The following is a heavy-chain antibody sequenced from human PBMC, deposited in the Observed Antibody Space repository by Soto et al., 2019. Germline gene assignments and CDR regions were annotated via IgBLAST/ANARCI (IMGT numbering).Heavy chain of an antibody. V-gene: IGHV3-30-3*01. D-gene: IGHD2-15*01. J-gene: IGHJ6*02. CDR3: ARTVCSGGSCYGSGRYYYGMAV. CDR2: ISYDGSNK. CDR1: GFTFSSYA. Sequence: QVQLVESGGGVVQPGRSLRLSCAASGFTFSSYAMHWVRQAPGKGLEWVAVISYDGSNKYYADSVKGRFTISRDNSKNTLYLQMNSLRAADTAVYYCARTVCSGGSCYGSGRYYYGMAVWGQGTTVTVS.